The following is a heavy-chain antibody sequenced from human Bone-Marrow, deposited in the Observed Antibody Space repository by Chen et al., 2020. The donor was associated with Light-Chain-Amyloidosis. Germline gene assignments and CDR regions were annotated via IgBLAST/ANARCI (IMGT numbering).Heavy chain of an antibody. J-gene: IGHJ4*02. D-gene: IGHD5-12*01. CDR2: IYPDDSDA. CDR3: ARRRDGYNFDY. Sequence: EVQLEQSGPEVKKPGESLKISCKGPGYTFPNYWIGWVRQMPGKGLEWMGVIYPDDSDARYSPSFEGQVTISADKSITTAYLQWRSLKASDTAMYYCARRRDGYNFDYWCQGTLVTVSS. V-gene: IGHV5-51*01. CDR1: GYTFPNYW.